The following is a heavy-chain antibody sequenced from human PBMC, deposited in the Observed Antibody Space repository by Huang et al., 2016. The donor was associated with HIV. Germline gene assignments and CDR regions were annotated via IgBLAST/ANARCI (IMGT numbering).Heavy chain of an antibody. J-gene: IGHJ4*02. V-gene: IGHV4-61*09. Sequence: QVQLQESGPGLVKPSQTLSPPCTVSGDSISSGSYYWAWLRQPAGEGLAWIGHVYASGRTEYNPSLKSHFSKSVDTAKNHFSLQMNSVTAADTAVYYCARGYKFGHSDYWGRGTLVTVSS. CDR3: ARGYKFGHSDY. CDR2: VYASGRT. CDR1: GDSISSGSYY. D-gene: IGHD3-16*01.